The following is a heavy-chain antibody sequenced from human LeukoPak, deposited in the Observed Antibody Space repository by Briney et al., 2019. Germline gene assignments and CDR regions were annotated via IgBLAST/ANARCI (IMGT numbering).Heavy chain of an antibody. V-gene: IGHV1-69*13. Sequence: ASVKVSCKTSGDTFNSYAFSWVRQAPGQGLEWMGGIIPIFGPPNIAQKFQGRVTITAAESTSTVYMELSSLTSEDTAIYFCARDRSSGTFDSFGVWGPGTMVYVSS. CDR2: IIPIFGPP. D-gene: IGHD1-26*01. CDR1: GDTFNSYA. CDR3: ARDRSSGTFDSFGV. J-gene: IGHJ3*01.